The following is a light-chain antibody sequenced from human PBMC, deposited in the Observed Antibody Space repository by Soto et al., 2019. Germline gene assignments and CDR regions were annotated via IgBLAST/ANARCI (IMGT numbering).Light chain of an antibody. Sequence: EIVLTQSPATLALSPGERATLSCRANQSVSSYLAWYQQKPGQAPRLLIYDASNRATGIPARFSGSGSRTDFTLTISSLEPEDFAVYYCQQRSNWITFGQGTRLEIK. CDR2: DAS. V-gene: IGKV3-11*01. J-gene: IGKJ5*01. CDR1: QSVSSY. CDR3: QQRSNWIT.